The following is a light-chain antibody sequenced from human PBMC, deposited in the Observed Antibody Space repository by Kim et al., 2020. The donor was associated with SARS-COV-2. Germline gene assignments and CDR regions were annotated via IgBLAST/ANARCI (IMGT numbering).Light chain of an antibody. CDR1: QSINSW. Sequence: DIQMTQSPSTLSASVGDRVTITCRASQSINSWLAWYQQKPGKAPKCLIYKASSLESGVPSRFSGSGSGTEFTLTISSLQPDDFATYYCHQYSTYSWTFGQGSKVDIK. CDR2: KAS. J-gene: IGKJ1*01. V-gene: IGKV1-5*03. CDR3: HQYSTYSWT.